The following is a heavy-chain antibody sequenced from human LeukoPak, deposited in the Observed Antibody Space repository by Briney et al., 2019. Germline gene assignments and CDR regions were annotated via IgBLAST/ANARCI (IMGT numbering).Heavy chain of an antibody. CDR2: IYYSGST. J-gene: IGHJ3*02. D-gene: IGHD6-6*01. CDR3: ARFEYSSSSGAFDI. Sequence: PSETLSLTCTVSGYSISSGYYWGWIRQPPGKGLEWIGYIYYSGSTNYNPSLKSRVTISVDTSKNQFSLKLSSVTAADTAVYYCARFEYSSSSGAFDIWGQGTMVTVSS. CDR1: GYSISSGYY. V-gene: IGHV4-61*01.